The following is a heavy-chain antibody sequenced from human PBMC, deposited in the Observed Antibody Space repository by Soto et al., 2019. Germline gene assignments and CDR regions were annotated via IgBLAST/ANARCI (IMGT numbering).Heavy chain of an antibody. Sequence: GASVKVSCKASGYTFTSYGISWVRQAPGQGLEWMGWISAYNGNTNYAQKLQGRVTMTTDTSTSTAYMELRSLRSDDTAVYYCARLATQYGYSSSWTSNWFDPWGQGTLVTVSS. D-gene: IGHD6-13*01. J-gene: IGHJ5*02. V-gene: IGHV1-18*01. CDR3: ARLATQYGYSSSWTSNWFDP. CDR2: ISAYNGNT. CDR1: GYTFTSYG.